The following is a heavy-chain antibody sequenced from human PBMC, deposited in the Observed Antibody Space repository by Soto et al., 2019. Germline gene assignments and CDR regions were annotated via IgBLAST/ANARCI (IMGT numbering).Heavy chain of an antibody. Sequence: PGGSLRLSCAASGFTFSSYAMHWVRQAPGKGLEWVAVISYDGSNKYYADSVKGRFTISRDNSKNTLYLQMNSLRAEDTAVYYCAREGIVVVPAANDYGMDVWGQGTTVTVSS. CDR2: ISYDGSNK. J-gene: IGHJ6*02. CDR1: GFTFSSYA. CDR3: AREGIVVVPAANDYGMDV. V-gene: IGHV3-30-3*01. D-gene: IGHD2-2*01.